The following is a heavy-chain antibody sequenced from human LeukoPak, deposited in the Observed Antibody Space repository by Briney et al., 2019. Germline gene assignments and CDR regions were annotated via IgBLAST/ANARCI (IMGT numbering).Heavy chain of an antibody. CDR2: ISSDGSNK. V-gene: IGHV3-30*01. D-gene: IGHD3-22*01. J-gene: IGHJ3*01. CDR1: GFTFSSYA. CDR3: ARGGGYYSDAFAV. Sequence: GGSLRLSCAASGFTFSSYAMHWVRQAPGKGLEWVAVISSDGSNKYYADSVKGRFTISRDISKNTLYLQMNSLRAEDTAVYYCARGGGYYSDAFAVWGQGTMVSVSS.